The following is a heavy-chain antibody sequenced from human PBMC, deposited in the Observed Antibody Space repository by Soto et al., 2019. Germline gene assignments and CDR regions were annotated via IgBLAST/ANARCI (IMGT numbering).Heavy chain of an antibody. J-gene: IGHJ6*02. CDR3: AKDWNYYGMDV. CDR2: ISYDGSNK. D-gene: IGHD1-1*01. V-gene: IGHV3-30*18. Sequence: GGSLRLSCAASGFTFSSYGMHCVRQAPGKGLEWLAVISYDGSNKYYADSVKGRFTISRDNSKNTLYLQMNSLRAEDTAVYYCAKDWNYYGMDVWGQGTTVTV. CDR1: GFTFSSYG.